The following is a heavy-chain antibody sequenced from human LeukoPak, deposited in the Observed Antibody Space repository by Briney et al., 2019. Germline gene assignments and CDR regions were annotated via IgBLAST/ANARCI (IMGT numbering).Heavy chain of an antibody. D-gene: IGHD6-6*01. J-gene: IGHJ3*02. CDR1: GFTFSTYT. CDR3: ARGFGWGIAARRRAFDI. CDR2: ISRSSSYI. Sequence: KPGGSLRLSCAASGFTFSTYTMNWVRQAPGTGLEWVSSISRSSSYIYYADSVKGRFTISRDNANNSLYLQMNSLRAEDTAVYYCARGFGWGIAARRRAFDIWAKGQWSPSLQ. V-gene: IGHV3-21*01.